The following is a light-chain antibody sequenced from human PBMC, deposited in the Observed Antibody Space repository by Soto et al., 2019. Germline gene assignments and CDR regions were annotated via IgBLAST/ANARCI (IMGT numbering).Light chain of an antibody. CDR2: QDS. J-gene: IGLJ1*01. CDR1: KLGDKY. Sequence: YELTQPPSVSVSPGQTASITCSGDKLGDKYACWYQQKPGQSPVLVIYQDSKRPSGIHERFSGSNSGNTATLTISGTQAMDEADYYCQAWDSSTAYVFGNGTRSPS. CDR3: QAWDSSTAYV. V-gene: IGLV3-1*01.